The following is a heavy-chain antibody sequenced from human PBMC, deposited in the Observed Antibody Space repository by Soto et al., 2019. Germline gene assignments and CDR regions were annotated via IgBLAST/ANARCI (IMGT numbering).Heavy chain of an antibody. J-gene: IGHJ6*02. D-gene: IGHD3-10*01. CDR1: GGTFSSYA. V-gene: IGHV1-69*12. CDR3: ARAFRRSSYMAYYYGMDV. Sequence: QVQLVQSGAEVKKPGSSVKVSCKASGGTFSSYAISWVRQAPGQGLEWMGGIIPLFGTANYAQKFQGRGTITADESTGTAVMGLSSLRSEATGVYYCARAFRRSSYMAYYYGMDVWGQGTTVTVSS. CDR2: IIPLFGTA.